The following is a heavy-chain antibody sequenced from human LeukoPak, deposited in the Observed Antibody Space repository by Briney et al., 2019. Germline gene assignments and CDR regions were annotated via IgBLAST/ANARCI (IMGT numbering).Heavy chain of an antibody. Sequence: KPSETLSLTCTVSGGSISSYYWSWIRQPPGKGLEWIGYIYYSGSTNYNPSLKSRVTISVDTSKNQFSLKLSSVTAADTAVYYCARDIVVVPAAKGFSWFDPWGQGTLVTVSS. CDR3: ARDIVVVPAAKGFSWFDP. D-gene: IGHD2-2*01. CDR1: GGSISSYY. V-gene: IGHV4-59*12. J-gene: IGHJ5*02. CDR2: IYYSGST.